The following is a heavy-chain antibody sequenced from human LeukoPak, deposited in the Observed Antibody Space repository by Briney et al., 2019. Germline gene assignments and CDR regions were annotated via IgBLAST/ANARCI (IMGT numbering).Heavy chain of an antibody. D-gene: IGHD3-10*01. J-gene: IGHJ6*03. CDR3: ARDRDYGSSDYYYYYMDV. CDR2: ISSNGGST. V-gene: IGHV3-64*01. CDR1: GFTFSSYA. Sequence: GGSLRLSCAASGFTFSSYAMHWVRQAPGKGLEYVSAISSNGGSTYYANSVKGRFTISRDNSKNTLYLQMGSLRAEDMAVYYCARDRDYGSSDYYYYYMDVWGEGTTVTVSS.